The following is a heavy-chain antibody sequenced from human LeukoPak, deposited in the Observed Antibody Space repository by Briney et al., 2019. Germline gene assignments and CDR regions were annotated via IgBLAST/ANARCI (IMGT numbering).Heavy chain of an antibody. Sequence: GGSLRLSCAASGLTFSSYWMSWVRQAPGKGLEWVANIKQDGSEKYYVDSVKGRFTISRDNAKNSLYLQMNSLRAEDTAVYYCVRDPEAGYSYGTDAFDIWGQGTMVTVSS. CDR2: IKQDGSEK. V-gene: IGHV3-7*01. D-gene: IGHD5-18*01. J-gene: IGHJ3*02. CDR1: GLTFSSYW. CDR3: VRDPEAGYSYGTDAFDI.